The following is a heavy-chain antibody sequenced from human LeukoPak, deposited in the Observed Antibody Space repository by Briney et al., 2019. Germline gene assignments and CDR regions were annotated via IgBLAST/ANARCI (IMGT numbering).Heavy chain of an antibody. CDR2: IYYSGST. CDR3: ARHRGYLSSTTRYYYWFDC. V-gene: IGHV4-59*08. CDR1: GGAIRSYC. D-gene: IGHD2-2*03. J-gene: IGHJ5*01. Sequence: KSSETLSLTCAGPGGAIRSYCCNWIRQPPGKGLEWIGYIYYSGSTKYNPSLKSRVTMSVDTSKNRFSLKLSSVTAADTAVYDGARHRGYLSSTTRYYYWFDCWGQGTLVTVSS.